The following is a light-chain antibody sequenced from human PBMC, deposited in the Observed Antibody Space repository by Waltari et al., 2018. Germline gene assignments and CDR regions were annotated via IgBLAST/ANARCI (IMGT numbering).Light chain of an antibody. CDR3: QRADSFPIT. Sequence: DIQVTQSPSSVSASVGDRVTISCRASQDINTWLAWYQQKPGRAPKLLIFFASNLQPGVPSRFSGSGSGTDFTLTISSLQPEDSAIYYCQRADSFPITFGQGTRLEIE. J-gene: IGKJ5*01. CDR1: QDINTW. CDR2: FAS. V-gene: IGKV1D-12*01.